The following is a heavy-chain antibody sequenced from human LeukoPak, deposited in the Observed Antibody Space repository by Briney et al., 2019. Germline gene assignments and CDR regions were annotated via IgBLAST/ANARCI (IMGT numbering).Heavy chain of an antibody. CDR3: ARLTMVRGQDN. V-gene: IGHV4-34*01. J-gene: IGHJ3*01. CDR2: INHSGST. CDR1: GGSFSGYY. D-gene: IGHD3-10*01. Sequence: SETLSLTCAAYGGSFSGYYWSWIRQPPGKGLEWIGEINHSGSTNYNPSLKSRVTISVDTSKNQFSLKLSSVTAADTAVYYCARLTMVRGQDNWGQGTMVTVSS.